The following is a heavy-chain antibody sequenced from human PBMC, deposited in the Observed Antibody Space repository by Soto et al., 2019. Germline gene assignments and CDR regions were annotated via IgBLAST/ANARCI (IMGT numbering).Heavy chain of an antibody. Sequence: EVQFVESGGDLVQPGGSLRLSCAASGFAFSQYWINWVRQSPGKGLEWVAIMNQDGSKRYYGGSVMGRFTISRDNGKNSMYFQMNDETDDDTAVYFCARDMANSGYSSEFDYWGLGTRVTVTS. CDR3: ARDMANSGYSSEFDY. CDR1: GFAFSQYW. D-gene: IGHD5-12*01. CDR2: MNQDGSKR. V-gene: IGHV3-7*01. J-gene: IGHJ4*02.